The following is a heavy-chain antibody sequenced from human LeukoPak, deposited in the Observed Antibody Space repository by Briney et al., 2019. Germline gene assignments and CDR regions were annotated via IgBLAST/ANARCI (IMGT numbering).Heavy chain of an antibody. V-gene: IGHV1-69*13. D-gene: IGHD5-18*01. CDR2: IIPIFGTA. J-gene: IGHJ3*02. CDR3: ARKGGYDTGMALPYAFDI. CDR1: GGTFSSYA. Sequence: GASVKVSCKASGGTFSSYAISWVRQAPGQGLEWMGGIIPIFGTANYAQKFQGRVTITADESTSTAYMELSSLRSEDTAVYYCARKGGYDTGMALPYAFDIWGQGTMVTVSS.